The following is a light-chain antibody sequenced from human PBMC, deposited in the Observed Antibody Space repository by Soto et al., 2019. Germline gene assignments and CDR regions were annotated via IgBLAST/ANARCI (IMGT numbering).Light chain of an antibody. V-gene: IGKV1-9*01. CDR1: QGISSY. CDR2: AAS. CDR3: QQPNSYLTT. J-gene: IGKJ4*01. Sequence: IQLTQSPSSLSASVGDRVTITCRASQGISSYLAWYQQKPGKAPKLLIYAASTLQSGVPSRFSGSGSGTDFTLTISSLQPEDFATYYCQQPNSYLTTFGGGTKVEIK.